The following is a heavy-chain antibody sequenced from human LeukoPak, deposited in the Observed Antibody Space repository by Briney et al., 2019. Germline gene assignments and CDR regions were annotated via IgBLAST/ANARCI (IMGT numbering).Heavy chain of an antibody. Sequence: SQTLSLTCAVSGGSISSGGYSWSWIRQPPGKGLEWIGYIYHSGSTYYNPSLKSRVTISVDRSKNQFSLKLSSVPSAETAVYYCARSPVQYSGYDKFDLWGRGTLVTVSS. CDR2: IYHSGST. CDR1: GGSISSGGYS. D-gene: IGHD5-12*01. J-gene: IGHJ2*01. V-gene: IGHV4-30-2*01. CDR3: ARSPVQYSGYDKFDL.